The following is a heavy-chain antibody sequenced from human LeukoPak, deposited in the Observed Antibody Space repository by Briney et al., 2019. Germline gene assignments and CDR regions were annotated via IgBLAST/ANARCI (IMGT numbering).Heavy chain of an antibody. CDR2: IRSKAYGGTT. J-gene: IGHJ4*02. D-gene: IGHD3-22*01. CDR1: GFTFGDYA. Sequence: GGSLRLSCTASGFTFGDYAMSWVRQAPGKGLGWVGFIRSKAYGGTTEYAASVKGRFTISRDDSKSIAYLQMNSLETEDTAVYYCTRGYYYDSSGYWLGSDYWGQGTLVTVSS. V-gene: IGHV3-49*04. CDR3: TRGYYYDSSGYWLGSDY.